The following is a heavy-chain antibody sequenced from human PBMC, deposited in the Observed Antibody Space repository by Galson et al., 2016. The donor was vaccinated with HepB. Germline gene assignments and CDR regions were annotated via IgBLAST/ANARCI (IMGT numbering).Heavy chain of an antibody. D-gene: IGHD3-22*01. V-gene: IGHV1-18*04. CDR2: ISGYNGDT. J-gene: IGHJ4*02. Sequence: SVKVSCKASGYTFTRYGISWVRQAPGQGLEWMGWISGYNGDTNYAQKTQGRVTMTTDTSTSTAYMVLRSLKSDDTAVYYCARCSLVRLFEEGFDYWGQGTLVTVSS. CDR3: ARCSLVRLFEEGFDY. CDR1: GYTFTRYG.